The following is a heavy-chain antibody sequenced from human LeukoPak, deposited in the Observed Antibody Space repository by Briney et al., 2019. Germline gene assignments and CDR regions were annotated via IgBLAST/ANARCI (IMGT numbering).Heavy chain of an antibody. V-gene: IGHV3-30*03. D-gene: IGHD5-18*01. CDR2: ISYDGSNK. CDR3: ARDRGRQLWPTYYFDY. Sequence: GGSLRLSCAGSGFTFSNAWMSWVRQAPGKGLEWVAVISYDGSNKYYADSVKGRFTISRDNSKNTLYLQMNSLRAEDTAVYYCARDRGRQLWPTYYFDYWGQGTLVTVSS. CDR1: GFTFSNAW. J-gene: IGHJ4*02.